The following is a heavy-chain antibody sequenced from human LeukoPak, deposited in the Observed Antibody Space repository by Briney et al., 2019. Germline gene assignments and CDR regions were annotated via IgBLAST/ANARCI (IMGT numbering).Heavy chain of an antibody. J-gene: IGHJ6*03. D-gene: IGHD2-21*01. V-gene: IGHV4-59*08. CDR3: ARRIYSGTVRHLLYSFMDV. CDR1: GASISSSS. CDR2: ISNNGKT. Sequence: SETLSLTCTVSGASISSSSWTWIRQSPGKGLESLGFISNNGKTKYKSSFEGRVSMSLDTSKSQFSLTLSSVAAADTAVYFCARRIYSGTVRHLLYSFMDVWGKGTTVIVS.